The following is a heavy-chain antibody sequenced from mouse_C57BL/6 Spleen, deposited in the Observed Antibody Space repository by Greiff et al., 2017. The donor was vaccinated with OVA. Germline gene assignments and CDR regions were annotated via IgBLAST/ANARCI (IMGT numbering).Heavy chain of an antibody. CDR2: ISDGGSYT. J-gene: IGHJ1*03. Sequence: EVQLVESGGGLVKPGGSLKLSCAASGFTFSSYAMSWVRQTPEKRLEWVATISDGGSYTYSPDNVKGRFTISRDNAKNTLYLQMSQLKSEDTAMYYCARGGASQGYFDGWGTGTTVTVSS. CDR3: ARGGASQGYFDG. CDR1: GFTFSSYA. V-gene: IGHV5-4*01. D-gene: IGHD3-2*02.